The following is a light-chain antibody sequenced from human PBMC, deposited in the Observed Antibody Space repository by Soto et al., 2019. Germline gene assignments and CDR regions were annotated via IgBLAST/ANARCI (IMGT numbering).Light chain of an antibody. CDR2: GAS. J-gene: IGKJ1*01. Sequence: IVLTQSPASLSFSSGERATLSCRASRSVSCYLGWYQQQPGQAPRLLNYGASTRASGIPTRISGSGSGTVFTLTIGSQPSEDFAFYCRQQYNNSPRTFGQGTKVDIK. CDR1: RSVSCY. V-gene: IGKV3-15*01. CDR3: QQYNNSPRT.